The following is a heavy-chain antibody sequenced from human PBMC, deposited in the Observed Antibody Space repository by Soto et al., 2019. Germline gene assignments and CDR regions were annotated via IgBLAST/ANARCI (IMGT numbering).Heavy chain of an antibody. J-gene: IGHJ4*02. D-gene: IGHD2-21*01. Sequence: QVLLVQSGTEVKKPGSSVKVSCKASGGTFTSFTLNWVRQAPGQGPEWMGRIIPALGIEDYAPKFQGKVTMTADTSTSTAYMEMSSLRSDDTAVYYCAAVVATSAFVGYLEYWGQGTLVTVSS. CDR3: AAVVATSAFVGYLEY. CDR1: GGTFTSFT. CDR2: IIPALGIE. V-gene: IGHV1-69*02.